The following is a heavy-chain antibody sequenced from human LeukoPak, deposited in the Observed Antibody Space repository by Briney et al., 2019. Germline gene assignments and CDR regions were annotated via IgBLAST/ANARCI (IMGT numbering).Heavy chain of an antibody. CDR1: GFTFSSYD. V-gene: IGHV3-30*02. CDR3: AKGVVVPAAFDWFDP. J-gene: IGHJ5*02. Sequence: PGGSLRLSCAASGFTFSSYDMHWVRQAPGKGLEWVAFIRYDGSNKYYADSVKGRFTISRDNSKNTLYLQMNSPRAEDTAVYYCAKGVVVPAAFDWFDPWGQGTLVTVSS. CDR2: IRYDGSNK. D-gene: IGHD2-2*01.